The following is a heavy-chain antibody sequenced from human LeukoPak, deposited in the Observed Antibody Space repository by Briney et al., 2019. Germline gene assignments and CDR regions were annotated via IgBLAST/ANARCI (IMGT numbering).Heavy chain of an antibody. Sequence: GGSLRLSCVASISTFTNDAMTWVRQSPGKGPEWVSVISGSGTTTYYADSVKGRFTISRDNSKNTLYLQMNSLRAEDTAVYYCARARRWELLSAFDIWGQGTMVTVSS. D-gene: IGHD1-26*01. J-gene: IGHJ3*02. CDR2: ISGSGTTT. CDR3: ARARRWELLSAFDI. V-gene: IGHV3-23*01. CDR1: ISTFTNDA.